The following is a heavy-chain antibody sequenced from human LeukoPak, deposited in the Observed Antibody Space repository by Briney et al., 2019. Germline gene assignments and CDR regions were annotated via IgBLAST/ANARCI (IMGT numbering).Heavy chain of an antibody. CDR3: ARESQEKYYFDY. CDR1: GGSISSYY. V-gene: IGHV4-59*12. J-gene: IGHJ4*02. Sequence: SETLSLTCTVSGGSISSYYWSWIRQPPGKGLEWIGYIYYSGSTNYNPSLKSRVTIPVGTSKNQFSLKLSSVTAADTAVYYCARESQEKYYFDYWGQGTLVTVSS. D-gene: IGHD5-24*01. CDR2: IYYSGST.